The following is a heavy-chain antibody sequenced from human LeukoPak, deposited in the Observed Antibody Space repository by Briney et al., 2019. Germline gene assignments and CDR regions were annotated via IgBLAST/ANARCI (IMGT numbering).Heavy chain of an antibody. D-gene: IGHD6-13*01. V-gene: IGHV3-30-3*01. CDR3: ARDSPYSSSWYAIDY. Sequence: QPGRSLRLSCAASGFTFSSYAMHWVRQAPGKGLEWVAVISYDGSNKYYADSVKGRFTISRDNSKNTLYLQMNSLGAEDTAVYYCARDSPYSSSWYAIDYWGQGTLVTVSS. CDR2: ISYDGSNK. CDR1: GFTFSSYA. J-gene: IGHJ4*02.